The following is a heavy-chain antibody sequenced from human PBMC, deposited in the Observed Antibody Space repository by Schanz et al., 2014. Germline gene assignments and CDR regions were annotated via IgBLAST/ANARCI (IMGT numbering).Heavy chain of an antibody. CDR1: GGTFSSYT. CDR3: ARGRTFDY. V-gene: IGHV1-69*02. Sequence: QVQLVQSGAEVKKPGSSVKVSCTASGGTFSSYTISWIRQAPGQGLEWMGRIIPILGIATYAQKFQGRVTMTRNTSMSTAYIELHILTSEDTAVYYCARGRTFDYWGQGTLVTVSS. J-gene: IGHJ4*02. CDR2: IIPILGIA.